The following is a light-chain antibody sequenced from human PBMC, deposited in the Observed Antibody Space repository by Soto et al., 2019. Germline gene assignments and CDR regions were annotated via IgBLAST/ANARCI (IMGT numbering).Light chain of an antibody. V-gene: IGKV1-9*01. CDR2: AAS. CDR1: QDISSF. Sequence: IQLTQSPSSLSASIGDRVTITCXAGQDISSFLAWYQQKPGKAPRLLIYAASTLQSGVPSRFSGSGSGTDFTLTISSLQPEDFATYFCQQLNSYPLTFGQGTRLEIK. CDR3: QQLNSYPLT. J-gene: IGKJ5*01.